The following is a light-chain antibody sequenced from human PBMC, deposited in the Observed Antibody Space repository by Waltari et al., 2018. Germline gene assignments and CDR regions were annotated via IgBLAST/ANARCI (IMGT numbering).Light chain of an antibody. CDR3: QQAKEVPHT. Sequence: DIQMTQSPSSVSASVGDRVTITCRASQDISSWFAWYQQRPGKAPKLLIYAASSLQSGVPPRFSGSGTGTDFTLTISRLQAEDFATYYCQQAKEVPHTFGGGTNVEIK. J-gene: IGKJ4*01. V-gene: IGKV1-12*01. CDR2: AAS. CDR1: QDISSW.